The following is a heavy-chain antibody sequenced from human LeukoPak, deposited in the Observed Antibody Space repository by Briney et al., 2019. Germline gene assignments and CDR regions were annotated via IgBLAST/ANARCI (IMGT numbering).Heavy chain of an antibody. D-gene: IGHD5-18*01. CDR3: ARDHQAVYSYGSFDY. CDR2: ISYDGSNK. Sequence: GGSLGLSCADSGFTFSADSMSWVRQAPGKGLEWVAVISYDGSNKYYADSVKGRFTISRDNSKNTLYLQMNSLRAEDTAVYYCARDHQAVYSYGSFDYWGQGTLVTVSS. CDR1: GFTFSADS. J-gene: IGHJ4*02. V-gene: IGHV3-30-3*01.